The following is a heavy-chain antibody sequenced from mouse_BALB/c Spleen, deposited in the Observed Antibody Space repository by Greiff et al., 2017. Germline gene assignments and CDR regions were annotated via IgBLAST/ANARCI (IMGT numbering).Heavy chain of an antibody. D-gene: IGHD2-4*01. J-gene: IGHJ3*01. CDR1: GFSLTSYG. CDR2: IWSGGST. CDR3: ARGSYDYDGAWFAY. V-gene: IGHV2-2*02. Sequence: VQLQQSGPGLVQPSQSLSITCTVSGFSLTSYGVHWVRQSPGKGLEWLGVIWSGGSTDYNAAFISRLSISKDNSKSQVFFKMNSLQANDTAIYYCARGSYDYDGAWFAYWGQGTLVTVSA.